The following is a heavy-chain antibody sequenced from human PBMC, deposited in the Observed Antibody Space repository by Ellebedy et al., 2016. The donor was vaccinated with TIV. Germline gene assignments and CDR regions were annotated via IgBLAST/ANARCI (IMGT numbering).Heavy chain of an antibody. CDR2: INHSEST. V-gene: IGHV4-34*01. J-gene: IGHJ4*02. CDR1: GFTFSRRW. CDR3: ASWYYGSGSKNNY. D-gene: IGHD3-10*01. Sequence: GSLRLXXTASGFTFSRRWMGWVRQAPGKGLEWIGEINHSESTNYNPSLKSRVTISVDTSKNQFSLKLSSVTAADTAVYYCASWYYGSGSKNNYWGQGTLVTVSS.